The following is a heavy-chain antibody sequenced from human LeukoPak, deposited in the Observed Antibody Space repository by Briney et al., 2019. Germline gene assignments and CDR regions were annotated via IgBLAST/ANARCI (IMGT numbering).Heavy chain of an antibody. CDR2: IYHSGST. J-gene: IGHJ4*02. V-gene: IGHV4-38-2*01. CDR1: GYSISSGYY. CDR3: ARVGSGSFDY. D-gene: IGHD1-26*01. Sequence: SETLSLTCAVSGYSISSGYYWGWIRQPPGKGLEWIGNIYHSGSTYYNPSLKSRVTISVDTSKNQFSLKLSSVTAADTAVYYCARVGSGSFDYWGQGTLVTVSS.